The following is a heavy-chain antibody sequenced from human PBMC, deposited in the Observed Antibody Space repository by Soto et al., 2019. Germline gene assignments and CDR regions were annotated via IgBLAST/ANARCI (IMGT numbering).Heavy chain of an antibody. CDR1: GYTFTSYD. V-gene: IGHV1-8*01. J-gene: IGHJ4*02. Sequence: GASVKVSCKASGYTFTSYDINWVRQATGQGLEWMGWMNPNSGNTGYAQKFKGRVTMTRNTSISTAYMELSSLRSEDTAVYYCARGRSYGFXFDFWGQGTPVTVSS. D-gene: IGHD5-18*01. CDR2: MNPNSGNT. CDR3: ARGRSYGFXFDF.